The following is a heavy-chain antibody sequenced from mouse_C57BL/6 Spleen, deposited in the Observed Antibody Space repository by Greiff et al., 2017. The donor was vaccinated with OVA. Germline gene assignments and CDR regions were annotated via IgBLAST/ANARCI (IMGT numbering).Heavy chain of an antibody. V-gene: IGHV1-7*01. J-gene: IGHJ1*03. CDR1: GYTFTSYW. Sequence: QVQLQQSGAELAKPGASVKLSCKASGYTFTSYWMHWVKQRPGQGLEWIGYINPSRGYTTYNQKFKDKATLTADKSSSTAYMQLSSLTYEDSAVYYCARTPFNGYFDVWGTGTTVTVSS. CDR3: ARTPFNGYFDV. CDR2: INPSRGYT.